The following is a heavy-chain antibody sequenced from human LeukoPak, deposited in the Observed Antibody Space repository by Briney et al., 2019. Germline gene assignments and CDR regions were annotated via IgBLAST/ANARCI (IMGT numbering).Heavy chain of an antibody. CDR3: ARDLVGATSSLYFQH. J-gene: IGHJ1*01. CDR2: IKQDGSEK. V-gene: IGHV3-7*01. CDR1: GFTFSSYW. D-gene: IGHD1-26*01. Sequence: GGSLRLSCAASGFTFSSYWMSWVRQAPGKGLEWVANIKQDGSEKYYVDSVKGRFTISRDNAKNSLYLQMNSLRAEDTAVYYCARDLVGATSSLYFQHWGQGTLVTVSS.